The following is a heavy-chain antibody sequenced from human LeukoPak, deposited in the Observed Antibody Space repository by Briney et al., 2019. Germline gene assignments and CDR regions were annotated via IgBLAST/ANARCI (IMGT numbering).Heavy chain of an antibody. CDR1: GFTFDDYA. CDR2: ISWNSGDI. CDR3: ARGTLYDFQPDY. D-gene: IGHD3-3*01. J-gene: IGHJ4*02. Sequence: PGGSLRLSCAASGFTFDDYAMHRVRQAPGKGLEWFSGISWNSGDIVYADSVKGRFTISRDNAKNSLYLQMNSLRAEDTAVYYCARGTLYDFQPDYWGQGTLVTVSS. V-gene: IGHV3-9*01.